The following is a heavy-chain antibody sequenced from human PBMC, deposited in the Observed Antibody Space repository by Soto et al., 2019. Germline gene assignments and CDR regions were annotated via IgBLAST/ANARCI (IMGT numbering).Heavy chain of an antibody. D-gene: IGHD3-10*01. J-gene: IGHJ4*02. Sequence: PGESLKISCKGSGYSFTSYWIGWVRQMPGKGLEWMGIIYPGDSDTRYSPSFQGQVTISADKSISTAYLQWSSLKASDTAMYYCARIFGESQIPPRHDYWGQGTLVTVSS. CDR3: ARIFGESQIPPRHDY. V-gene: IGHV5-51*01. CDR1: GYSFTSYW. CDR2: IYPGDSDT.